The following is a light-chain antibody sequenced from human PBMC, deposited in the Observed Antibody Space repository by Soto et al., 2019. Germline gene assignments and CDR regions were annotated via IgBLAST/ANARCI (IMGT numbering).Light chain of an antibody. CDR3: QQYNDRPPWT. CDR1: QSISDN. V-gene: IGKV3-15*01. Sequence: ETVMTQTPATLSLSPGERATLSCRASQSISDNLAWYQQKPGQAPRLIIYTASIRATGIPARFSGSGSGTEFTLTISSLQSEDSAIYYCQQYNDRPPWTFGQGTKV. CDR2: TAS. J-gene: IGKJ1*01.